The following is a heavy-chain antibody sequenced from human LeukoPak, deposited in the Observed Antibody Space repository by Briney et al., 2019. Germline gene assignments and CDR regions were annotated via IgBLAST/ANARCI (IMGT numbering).Heavy chain of an antibody. Sequence: SETLSLTCTVSGYSISSGYYWGWIRQPPGKGLEWIGSIYHSGSTYYNPSLKSRVTISVDTSKNQFSPKLSSVTAADTAVYYCARGCGGSCYDAFDIWGQGTMVTVSS. CDR1: GYSISSGYY. CDR3: ARGCGGSCYDAFDI. J-gene: IGHJ3*02. V-gene: IGHV4-38-2*02. D-gene: IGHD2-15*01. CDR2: IYHSGST.